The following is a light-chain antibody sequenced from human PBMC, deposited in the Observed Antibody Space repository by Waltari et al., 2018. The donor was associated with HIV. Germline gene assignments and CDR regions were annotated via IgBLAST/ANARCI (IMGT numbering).Light chain of an antibody. V-gene: IGLV3-21*02. J-gene: IGLJ3*02. Sequence: SYVLTQPPSVSVAPGQPASITCGGNNIRSKSVVWYQQKPGQAAAFVVYDDYDRPSGIPERFSGSNSDNTATLTINRVEDGDEADYYCQVWDSNNGHQGVFGGGTKLTVL. CDR2: DDY. CDR1: NIRSKS. CDR3: QVWDSNNGHQGV.